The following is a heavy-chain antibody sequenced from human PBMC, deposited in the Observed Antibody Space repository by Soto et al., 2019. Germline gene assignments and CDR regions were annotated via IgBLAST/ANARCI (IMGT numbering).Heavy chain of an antibody. CDR1: GYXFTSNL. J-gene: IGHJ4*02. CDR2: INTGDSDT. V-gene: IGHV5-51*01. CDR3: VRPDSTGYYAN. D-gene: IGHD3-22*01. Sequence: EXLKISCKGSGYXFTSNLIVWVRQMPGKGLELIAIINTGDSDTRYSPSFQGRVTISVEKSITTAYLKWSRLKASDTAIYYCVRPDSTGYYANWGQGTLVTVSS.